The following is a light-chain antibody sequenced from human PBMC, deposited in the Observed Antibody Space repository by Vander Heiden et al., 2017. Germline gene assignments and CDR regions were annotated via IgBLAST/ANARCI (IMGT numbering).Light chain of an antibody. CDR1: SSDVGGYNY. CDR3: SSYTSSSIYVV. Sequence: QSALTQPASVSGSPGPSITLSCTGTSSDVGGYNYVSCHQPHPGKAPKLMIYDVSNRPSGVSNRFSGSKSGNTASLTISGLQAEDEADYYCSSYTSSSIYVVFGGGTKLTVL. V-gene: IGLV2-14*03. CDR2: DVS. J-gene: IGLJ2*01.